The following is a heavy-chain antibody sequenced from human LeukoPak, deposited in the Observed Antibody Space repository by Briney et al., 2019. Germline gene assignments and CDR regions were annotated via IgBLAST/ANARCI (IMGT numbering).Heavy chain of an antibody. V-gene: IGHV3-23*01. CDR3: AKDLRTVVTPNTN. CDR1: GFTFSSYA. D-gene: IGHD4-23*01. Sequence: GSLRLSCAASGFTFSSYAMSWVCQAPGKGLEWVSAISGSGGSTYYADSVKGRFTISRDNSKNTLYLQMNSLRAEDTAVYYRAKDLRTVVTPNTNWGQGTLVTVSS. J-gene: IGHJ4*02. CDR2: ISGSGGST.